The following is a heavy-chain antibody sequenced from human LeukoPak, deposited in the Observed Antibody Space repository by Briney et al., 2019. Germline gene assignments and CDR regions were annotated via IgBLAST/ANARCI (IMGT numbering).Heavy chain of an antibody. CDR2: IYYSGST. CDR3: ASLGWFGNVDY. Sequence: SETLSLTCTVSGGSISSYYWSWIRQPPGKGLEWIGYIYYSGSTNYNPSLKSRVTISVDTSKNQFSLKLSSVTAADTAVYYCASLGWFGNVDYWGQGTLVTVSS. D-gene: IGHD3-10*01. V-gene: IGHV4-59*12. CDR1: GGSISSYY. J-gene: IGHJ4*02.